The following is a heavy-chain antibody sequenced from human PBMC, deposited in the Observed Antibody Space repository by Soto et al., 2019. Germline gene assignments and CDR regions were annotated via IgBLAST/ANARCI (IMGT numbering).Heavy chain of an antibody. CDR3: TASYYDFCSGYLSFDY. Sequence: LRLSCAASGFTFSNAWMSWVRQAPGKGLEWVGRIKSKTDGGTTDYAAPVKGRFTISRDDSKNTLYLQMNSLKTEDTAVYYCTASYYDFCSGYLSFDYCGQGTLVTVSS. CDR1: GFTFSNAW. D-gene: IGHD3-3*01. J-gene: IGHJ4*02. V-gene: IGHV3-15*01. CDR2: IKSKTDGGTT.